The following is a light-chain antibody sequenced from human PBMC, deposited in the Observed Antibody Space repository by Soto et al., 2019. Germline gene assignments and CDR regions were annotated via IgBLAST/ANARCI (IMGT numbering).Light chain of an antibody. CDR3: QHYDHLPPNS. Sequence: DIQVTQAPSSLSASIGDRVTITCQASQDISVYLNWYQQKPGKAPRLLIYDASTLQSGVPSRFSGSGSGTYFTFTIASLQPEDVATYFCQHYDHLPPNSFCQGTKLEIK. J-gene: IGKJ2*01. V-gene: IGKV1-33*01. CDR1: QDISVY. CDR2: DAS.